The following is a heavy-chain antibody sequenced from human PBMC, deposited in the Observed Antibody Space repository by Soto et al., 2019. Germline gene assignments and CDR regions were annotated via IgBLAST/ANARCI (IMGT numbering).Heavy chain of an antibody. J-gene: IGHJ4*02. CDR1: GFTFGDYA. CDR2: IRSKGYGGTT. Sequence: EVQVVESGGALVKPGRSLRLSCTTSGFTFGDYAMSWFRQAPGKGLEWVGFIRSKGYGGTTQYAASVKGRFTISRDDSESIAYLQMDSLKTEDTALYYCARVGLASLMVVVIADHWGQGTQVTVSS. V-gene: IGHV3-49*05. D-gene: IGHD3-22*01. CDR3: ARVGLASLMVVVIADH.